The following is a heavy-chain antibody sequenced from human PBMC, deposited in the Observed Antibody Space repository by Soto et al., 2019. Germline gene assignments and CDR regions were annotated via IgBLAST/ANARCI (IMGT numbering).Heavy chain of an antibody. J-gene: IGHJ4*02. D-gene: IGHD5-18*01. CDR2: IIPIFGTA. V-gene: IGHV1-69*13. CDR1: GGTFSSYS. CDR3: ARDYSSYGPFDY. Sequence: ASVKVSCKASGGTFSSYSISWVRQAPGQGLEWMGGIIPIFGTANYAQKFQGRVTITADESTSTAYMELSSLRAEDTAVYYCARDYSSYGPFDYWGQGTLVTVSS.